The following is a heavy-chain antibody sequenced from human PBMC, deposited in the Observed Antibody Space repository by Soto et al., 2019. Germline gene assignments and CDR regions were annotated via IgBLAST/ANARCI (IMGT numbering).Heavy chain of an antibody. CDR2: ISYDGSNK. V-gene: IGHV3-30-3*01. J-gene: IGHJ4*02. Sequence: QVQLVESGGGVVQPGRSRRLSCAASGFTFSSYAMHWVRQAPGKGLEWVAVISYDGSNKYYADSVKGRFTISRDNSKNTLYLQMNSLRAEDTAVYYCARGGYGSGSSRYYFDYWGQGTLVTVSS. CDR1: GFTFSSYA. D-gene: IGHD3-10*01. CDR3: ARGGYGSGSSRYYFDY.